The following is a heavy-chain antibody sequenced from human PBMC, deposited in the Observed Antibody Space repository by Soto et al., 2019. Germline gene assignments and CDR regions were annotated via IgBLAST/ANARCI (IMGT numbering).Heavy chain of an antibody. CDR3: ARDDAPTAPSFFDY. J-gene: IGHJ4*02. V-gene: IGHV3-23*01. Sequence: EVQLLESGGGSVQPGGSLRLSCAASGFTFSSFAMSWVRQAPEKGLEWVTGVSGSGRSTFYADSVKGRFTISRDNSKNTLYLQMNSLRAEDTAVYYWARDDAPTAPSFFDYWGQGALVTVSS. CDR1: GFTFSSFA. CDR2: VSGSGRST. D-gene: IGHD2-21*02.